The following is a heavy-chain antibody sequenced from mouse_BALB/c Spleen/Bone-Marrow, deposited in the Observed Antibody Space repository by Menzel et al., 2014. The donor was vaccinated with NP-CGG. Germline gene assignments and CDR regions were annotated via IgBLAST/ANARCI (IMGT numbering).Heavy chain of an antibody. D-gene: IGHD1-1*01. Sequence: VQLQQSGAELAKPGASVKMSCKASGYTFTNYWMHWVKQRPGQGLEWIGYINPSTGYTEYNQKFKDKATLTADKSSSTAYMQLSSLTSEASAVYYCTRIYYYGRDYWGQGPTLTVPS. CDR3: TRIYYYGRDY. CDR2: INPSTGYT. J-gene: IGHJ2*01. CDR1: GYTFTNYW. V-gene: IGHV1-7*01.